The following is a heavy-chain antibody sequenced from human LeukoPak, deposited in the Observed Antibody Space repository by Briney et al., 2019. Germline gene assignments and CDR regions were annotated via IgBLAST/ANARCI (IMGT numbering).Heavy chain of an antibody. V-gene: IGHV3-23*01. Sequence: GGSLRLSCAASGFTFSSYAMSWVRQAPGKGLEWVSGLTGSGGNTYYADSVKGRFTISRDNSKNTLSLQMNSLRAEDAAVYYCMKFRGIQHYNYHMDVWGKGTTVTVSS. CDR1: GFTFSSYA. D-gene: IGHD3-10*01. J-gene: IGHJ6*03. CDR2: LTGSGGNT. CDR3: MKFRGIQHYNYHMDV.